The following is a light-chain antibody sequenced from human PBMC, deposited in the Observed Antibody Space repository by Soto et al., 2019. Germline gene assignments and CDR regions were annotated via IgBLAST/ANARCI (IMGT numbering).Light chain of an antibody. V-gene: IGKV2-24*01. Sequence: EIVMTQTPLSSPVTLGQPASISCRSSESLLHSDGNTYLSWLQQRPGQPPRLLIYKISDQFSGVPDRFSGRGAGTHFTLKISRVEAEDVAIYYCMQATQFPITFGQGTRLEIK. CDR1: ESLLHSDGNTY. CDR3: MQATQFPIT. CDR2: KIS. J-gene: IGKJ5*01.